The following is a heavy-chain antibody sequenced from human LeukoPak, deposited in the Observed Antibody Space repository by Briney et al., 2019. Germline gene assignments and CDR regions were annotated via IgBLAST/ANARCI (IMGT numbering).Heavy chain of an antibody. CDR3: ARQPVQLERLNDAFDI. D-gene: IGHD1-1*01. CDR2: IYYSGST. Sequence: SETLSLTCTVSGRSISSYYWSWIRQPPGKGLEWIGYIYYSGSTNYNPSLKSRVTISVDTSKNQFSLKLSSVTAADTAVYYCARQPVQLERLNDAFDIWGQGTMVTVSS. CDR1: GRSISSYY. V-gene: IGHV4-59*08. J-gene: IGHJ3*02.